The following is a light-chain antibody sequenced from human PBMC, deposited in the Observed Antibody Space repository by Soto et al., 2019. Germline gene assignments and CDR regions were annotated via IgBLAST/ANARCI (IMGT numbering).Light chain of an antibody. CDR3: QQSYSTPLT. Sequence: DIQMTQSPSSLSASVGDRVTITCRASQSISSYLNWYQQKPGKAPKLLIYAASSLQSGVPSRFSGSGSGTVFTLTISSLQPEDFATYYCQQSYSTPLTFGGGTRVDIK. CDR2: AAS. CDR1: QSISSY. V-gene: IGKV1-39*01. J-gene: IGKJ4*01.